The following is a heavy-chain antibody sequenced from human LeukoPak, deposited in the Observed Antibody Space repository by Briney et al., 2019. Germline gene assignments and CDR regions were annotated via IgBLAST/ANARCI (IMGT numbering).Heavy chain of an antibody. CDR1: GFTFSNYG. D-gene: IGHD5-12*01. V-gene: IGHV3-48*02. CDR2: ISSSSDAI. Sequence: GGSLRLSCAASGFTFSNYGMNWVRQAPGKGLEWASYISSSSDAIYYADSVKGRFTISRDNAKNSLYLEMNSLRDEDTAVYYCARAMRSGYDYWGQGTLVTVSS. J-gene: IGHJ4*02. CDR3: ARAMRSGYDY.